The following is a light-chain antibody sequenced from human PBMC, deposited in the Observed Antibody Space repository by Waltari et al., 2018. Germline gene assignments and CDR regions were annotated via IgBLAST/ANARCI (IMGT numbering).Light chain of an antibody. CDR3: QQFYGSPFT. J-gene: IGKJ4*01. CDR1: RSVFYSPNNKNY. Sequence: DIVMTQSPDSLAVSLGERATINCKSSRSVFYSPNNKNYLSWYQQKPGQPPKLLIYWASTRESGVPDRFNGSGSGTDFTLTISSLQAEDVALYYCQQFYGSPFTFGGGTKVEIK. V-gene: IGKV4-1*01. CDR2: WAS.